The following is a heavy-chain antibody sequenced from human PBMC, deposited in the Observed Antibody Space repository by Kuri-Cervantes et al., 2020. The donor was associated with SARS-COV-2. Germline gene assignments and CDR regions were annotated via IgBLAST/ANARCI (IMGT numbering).Heavy chain of an antibody. CDR1: GFSLSTSGMC. V-gene: IGHV2-70*12. CDR3: AHSYYDAWSEYYFYYYYMDV. J-gene: IGHJ6*03. Sequence: SGPTLVKPTQTLTLTCTFSGFSLSTSGMCVSWIRQPPGKALEWLARIDWDDDKYYSTSLKTRLTISKDTSKNQVVLTMTNMDPVDTATYFCAHSYYDAWSEYYFYYYYMDVWGEGTTVTVSS. CDR2: IDWDDDK. D-gene: IGHD3-3*01.